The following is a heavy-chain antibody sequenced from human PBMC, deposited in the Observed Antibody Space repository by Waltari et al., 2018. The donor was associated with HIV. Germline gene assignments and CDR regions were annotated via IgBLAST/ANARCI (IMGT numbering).Heavy chain of an antibody. CDR2: ISSSGTFT. J-gene: IGHJ5*02. Sequence: EVQLVESGGGPVKPGGSLRLSCRDSGFTFNSYSLNWVRQAPGKGLEWISSISSSGTFTHYADSVKGRLTISRDNANKSVYLQMNSLRAEDTAVYYCVRDSRDNSWSLNFFDPWGQGTLVTVSS. CDR1: GFTFNSYS. CDR3: VRDSRDNSWSLNFFDP. D-gene: IGHD6-13*01. V-gene: IGHV3-21*01.